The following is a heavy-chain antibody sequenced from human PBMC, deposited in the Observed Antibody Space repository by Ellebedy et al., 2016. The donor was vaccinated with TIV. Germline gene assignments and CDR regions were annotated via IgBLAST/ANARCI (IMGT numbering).Heavy chain of an antibody. CDR2: VSFDGGTK. Sequence: GESLKISXVASGFTFSNHWMNWVRQAPGKGLEWVATVSFDGGTKYYTDSVKGRFTISRDNSKNTLYLQMNSLRAEDTAVYYCARAVSYGSGSYYPYYFDYWGQGTLVTVSS. D-gene: IGHD3-10*01. CDR3: ARAVSYGSGSYYPYYFDY. V-gene: IGHV3-30*03. CDR1: GFTFSNHW. J-gene: IGHJ4*02.